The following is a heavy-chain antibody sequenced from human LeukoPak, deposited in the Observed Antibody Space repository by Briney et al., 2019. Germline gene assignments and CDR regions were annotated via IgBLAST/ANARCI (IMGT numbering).Heavy chain of an antibody. J-gene: IGHJ6*02. D-gene: IGHD1-1*01. CDR1: GFTFSESW. CDR2: INHEGGGI. CDR3: ATYINWVAGDV. V-gene: IGHV3-7*01. Sequence: PGGSLRLSCAASGFTFSESWMTWVRQVPGQGLEWVAHINHEGGGIQYVDSVKGRFTTSRDNAKGSVYQQMNSLRAEDTAIYHCATYINWVAGDVWGQGTTVIVSS.